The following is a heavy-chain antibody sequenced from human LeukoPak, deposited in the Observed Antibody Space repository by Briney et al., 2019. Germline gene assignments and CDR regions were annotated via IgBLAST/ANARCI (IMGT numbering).Heavy chain of an antibody. CDR1: GGTFSSYA. CDR2: IIPIFGTA. D-gene: IGHD3-22*01. Sequence: SVKVSCKASGGTFSSYAISWVRQAPGQGLEWMGRIIPIFGTANYAQKFQGRVTITTDESTSTAYMELSSMRSDDTAVYYCARSYYDSSGYSYYYYYYMDVWGKGTTVTVSS. CDR3: ARSYYDSSGYSYYYYYYMDV. V-gene: IGHV1-69*05. J-gene: IGHJ6*03.